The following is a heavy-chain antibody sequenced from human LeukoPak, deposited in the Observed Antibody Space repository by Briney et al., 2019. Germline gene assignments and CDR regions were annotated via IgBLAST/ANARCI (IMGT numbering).Heavy chain of an antibody. Sequence: GGSLRLSCAASGFTFSSYSMNWVRQAPGKGLERVSSISSSSSYIYYADSVKGRFTISRDNAKNSLYLQMNSLRAEDTAVYYCARDYSRLVVAPNWFDPWGQGTLVTVSS. CDR2: ISSSSSYI. J-gene: IGHJ5*02. CDR1: GFTFSSYS. CDR3: ARDYSRLVVAPNWFDP. D-gene: IGHD2-15*01. V-gene: IGHV3-21*01.